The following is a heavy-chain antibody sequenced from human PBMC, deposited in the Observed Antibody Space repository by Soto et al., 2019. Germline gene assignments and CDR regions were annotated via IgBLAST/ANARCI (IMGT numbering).Heavy chain of an antibody. CDR1: GGSSSSSYYY. V-gene: IGHV4-39*07. CDR3: ARDLGPYYYDSSGYYFQH. D-gene: IGHD3-22*01. CDR2: IYSLGNT. J-gene: IGHJ1*01. Sequence: PSETLSLTCTVSGGSSSSSYYYWGWIRQPPGQGLEWLGTIYSLGNTYYNPSLKSRVTISVDTSKNQFSLKLSSVTAADTAVYYCARDLGPYYYDSSGYYFQHWGQGTLVTVSS.